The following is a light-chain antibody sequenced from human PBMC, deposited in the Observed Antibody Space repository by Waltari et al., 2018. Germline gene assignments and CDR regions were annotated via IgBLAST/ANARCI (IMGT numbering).Light chain of an antibody. CDR3: QQTYSVPLT. V-gene: IGKV1-39*01. CDR2: AAS. J-gene: IGKJ4*01. CDR1: QTITNY. Sequence: DIQVTQSPSSLSASVGDRVIITCRTSQTITNYLNWYQQKPGNAPQLLIYAASNLQSGVPSSFSGSGSGTDFTLTISSLQPDDFATYFCQQTYSVPLTFGGGTRVEIK.